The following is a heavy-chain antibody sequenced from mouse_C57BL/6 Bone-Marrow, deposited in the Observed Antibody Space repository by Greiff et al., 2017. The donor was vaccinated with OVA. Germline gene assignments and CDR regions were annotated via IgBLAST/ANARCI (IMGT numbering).Heavy chain of an antibody. CDR2: INPYNGDT. V-gene: IGHV1-20*01. J-gene: IGHJ4*01. CDR1: GYSFTGYF. D-gene: IGHD2-10*01. Sequence: VHVKQSGPELVKPGDSVKISCKASGYSFTGYFMNWVMQSHGKSLEWIGRINPYNGDTFYNQKFKGKATLTVDKSSSTAHMELRSLTSEDSAVYYCARKPYSRYAMDYWGQGTSVTVSS. CDR3: ARKPYSRYAMDY.